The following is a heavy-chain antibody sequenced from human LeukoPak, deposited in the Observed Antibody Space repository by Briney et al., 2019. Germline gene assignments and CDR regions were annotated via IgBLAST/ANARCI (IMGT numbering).Heavy chain of an antibody. V-gene: IGHV1-18*04. D-gene: IGHD3-9*01. J-gene: IGHJ4*02. CDR3: ARDYDILTGYEGY. CDR2: ISAYNGNT. Sequence: GASVKVSCKASGYTFTGYYMHWVRQAPGQGLEWMGWISAYNGNTNYAQKLQGRVTMTTDTSTSTAYMELRSLRSDDTAVYYCARDYDILTGYEGYWGQGTLVTVSS. CDR1: GYTFTGYY.